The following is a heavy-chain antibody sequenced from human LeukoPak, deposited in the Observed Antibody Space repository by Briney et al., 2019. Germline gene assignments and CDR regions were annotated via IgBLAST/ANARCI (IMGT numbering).Heavy chain of an antibody. Sequence: GGSLRLSCAASGFTFDDYAMHWVRQAPGKGLEWVSGISWNSGSIGYADSVKGRFTISRDNAKNSLYLQINSLRAEDTALYYCAKGRSGSSFDYWGQGTLVTVSS. CDR1: GFTFDDYA. CDR2: ISWNSGSI. V-gene: IGHV3-9*01. CDR3: AKGRSGSSFDY. J-gene: IGHJ4*02.